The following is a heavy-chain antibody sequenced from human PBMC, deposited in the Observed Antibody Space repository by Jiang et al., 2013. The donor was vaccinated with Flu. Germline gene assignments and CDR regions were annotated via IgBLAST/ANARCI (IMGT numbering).Heavy chain of an antibody. V-gene: IGHV3-74*01. D-gene: IGHD5-24*01. J-gene: IGHJ2*01. Sequence: SGGGLVQPGGSLRLSCAASGFTFSSYWMHWVRQAPGKGLVWVSRINSDGSSTSYADSVKGRFTISRDNAKNTLYLQMNSLRAEDTAVYYCAREKEMGFHWYFDLWGRGTLVTVSS. CDR3: AREKEMGFHWYFDL. CDR2: INSDGSST. CDR1: GFTFSSYW.